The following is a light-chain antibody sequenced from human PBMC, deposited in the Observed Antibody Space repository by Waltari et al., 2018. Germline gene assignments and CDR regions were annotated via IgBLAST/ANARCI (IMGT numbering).Light chain of an antibody. CDR3: QAWDVAIVV. Sequence: YELRHSPSVSVAPGQTATLTCPGAKLVKNFVDWYQQSPGQPPLLVIYKDVDRPSGIPERFSGTNSGNTATLTISGTQVMDEADYYCQAWDVAIVVFGGGTKLTVL. CDR2: KDV. V-gene: IGLV3-1*01. CDR1: KLVKNF. J-gene: IGLJ2*01.